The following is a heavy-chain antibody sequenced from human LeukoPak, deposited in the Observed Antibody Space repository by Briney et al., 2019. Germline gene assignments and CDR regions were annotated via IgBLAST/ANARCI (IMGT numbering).Heavy chain of an antibody. CDR3: ARDLGADYGDYVFDP. V-gene: IGHV4-34*10. CDR2: INHSGST. D-gene: IGHD4-17*01. CDR1: GGSFSGYY. J-gene: IGHJ5*02. Sequence: SETLSLTCAVYGGSFSGYYWSWIRQPPGKGLEWIGEINHSGSTNYNPSLESRVTMSVDTSKNQFYLKLSSVTTADTAVYYCARDLGADYGDYVFDPWGQGTLVTVSS.